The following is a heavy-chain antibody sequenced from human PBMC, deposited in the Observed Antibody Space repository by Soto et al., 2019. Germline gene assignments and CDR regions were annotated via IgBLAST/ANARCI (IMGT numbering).Heavy chain of an antibody. CDR1: GGSISSYY. CDR2: IYYSGST. J-gene: IGHJ5*02. V-gene: IGHV4-59*01. Sequence: XETLSLTCTVSGGSISSYYWSGMRQPPGKGLEWIGYIYYSGSTNYNPSLKSRVTISVDTSKNQFSLKLSSVTAADTAVYYCATSSSGLNWFDPWGQGTLVTVSS. CDR3: ATSSSGLNWFDP. D-gene: IGHD6-6*01.